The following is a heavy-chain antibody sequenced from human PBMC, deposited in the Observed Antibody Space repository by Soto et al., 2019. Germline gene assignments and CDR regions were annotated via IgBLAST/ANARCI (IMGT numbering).Heavy chain of an antibody. D-gene: IGHD3-16*01. CDR1: GFSLSASGVG. J-gene: IGHJ4*02. V-gene: IGHV2-5*02. Sequence: QITLKESGPTLVKPTQTLTLTCTFSGFSLSASGVGVGWIRQPPGKALEWLAIIYWDDAKHYSPSLKSSLTITKDTPKNQVVLTMTNMDPVDTATYYCANKGGGDRILDYWGQGTLVTVSS. CDR2: IYWDDAK. CDR3: ANKGGGDRILDY.